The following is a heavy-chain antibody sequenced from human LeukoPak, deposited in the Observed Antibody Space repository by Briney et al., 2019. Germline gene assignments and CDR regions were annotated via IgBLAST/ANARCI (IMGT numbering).Heavy chain of an antibody. CDR3: ARSPMAAAGIDYYFDY. CDR1: GFTFSSYW. CDR2: IKRDGSEK. J-gene: IGHJ4*02. V-gene: IGHV3-7*05. Sequence: GGSLRLSCAASGFTFSSYWMTWVRQAPGKGLEWVANIKRDGSEKYYVDSVKGRFTISRDNAKNSLYLQMSSLSAEDTALYYCARSPMAAAGIDYYFDYWGQGALVTVSS. D-gene: IGHD6-13*01.